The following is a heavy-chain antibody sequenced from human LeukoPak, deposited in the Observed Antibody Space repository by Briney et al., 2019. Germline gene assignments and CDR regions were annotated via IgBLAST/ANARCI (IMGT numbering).Heavy chain of an antibody. CDR2: IRYDGSNK. J-gene: IGHJ4*02. Sequence: GGSLRLSCAASGFTFSSYGMHWVRQAPGKGLEWVAFIRYDGSNKYYADSVKGRFTISRDNSKNTLYLQMNSLRAEDTAVYYCARAEPRGSVWYPYWGQGTLVTVSS. V-gene: IGHV3-30*02. D-gene: IGHD6-13*01. CDR1: GFTFSSYG. CDR3: ARAEPRGSVWYPY.